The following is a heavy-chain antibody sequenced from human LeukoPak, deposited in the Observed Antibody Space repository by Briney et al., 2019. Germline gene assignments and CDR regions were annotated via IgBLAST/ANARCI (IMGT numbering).Heavy chain of an antibody. CDR3: ARDQGYSSGWSRGGSSGYFYYYYMDV. CDR1: GFTFSDYY. CDR2: MSRGGSDK. Sequence: GGSLRLSCAASGFTFSDYYMSWVRQAPGKGPEWVSYMSRGGSDKYYADAVKGRFTISRDNAKNSLYLQMDSLRAEDTAVYYCARDQGYSSGWSRGGSSGYFYYYYMDVWGKGTTVTVSS. V-gene: IGHV3-11*04. J-gene: IGHJ6*03. D-gene: IGHD6-19*01.